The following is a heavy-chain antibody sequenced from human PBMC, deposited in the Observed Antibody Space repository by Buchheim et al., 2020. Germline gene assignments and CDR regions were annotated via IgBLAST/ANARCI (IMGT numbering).Heavy chain of an antibody. J-gene: IGHJ4*02. CDR2: INHSGST. V-gene: IGHV4-34*01. Sequence: QVQLQQWGAGLLKPSETLSLTCAVYGGSFSGYYWSWIRQPPGKGLEWIGEINHSGSTNYNPSLKSRVTISVDKSKNQFSLKLSSVTAADTAVYYCARTYYYDSSGYYGPFDYWGQGTL. CDR3: ARTYYYDSSGYYGPFDY. CDR1: GGSFSGYY. D-gene: IGHD3-22*01.